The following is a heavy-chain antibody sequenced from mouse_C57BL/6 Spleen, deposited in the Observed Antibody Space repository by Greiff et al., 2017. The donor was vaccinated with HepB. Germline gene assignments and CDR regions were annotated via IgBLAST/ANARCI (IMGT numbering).Heavy chain of an antibody. Sequence: VQLQQPGAELVKPGASVKMSCKASGYTFTSYWITWVKQRPGQGLEWIGDIYPGSGSTNYNEKFKSKATLTVDTSSSTAYMQLSSLTSEDSAVYYCARVGNNLAWFAYWGQGTLVTVSA. CDR1: GYTFTSYW. V-gene: IGHV1-55*01. J-gene: IGHJ3*01. D-gene: IGHD2-1*01. CDR3: ARVGNNLAWFAY. CDR2: IYPGSGST.